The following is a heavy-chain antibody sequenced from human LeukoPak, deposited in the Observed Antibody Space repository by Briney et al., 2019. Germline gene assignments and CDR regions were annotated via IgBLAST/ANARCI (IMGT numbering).Heavy chain of an antibody. J-gene: IGHJ4*02. CDR2: ISSSGSTI. V-gene: IGHV3-11*01. D-gene: IGHD2-2*02. Sequence: GGSLRLSCAASGFTFSDYYMSWIRQAPGKGLEWVSYISSSGSTIYYADSVKGRFTISRDNAKNSLYLQMNSLRAEDTAVYYCAKDSRRYCSSTSGYKYNYWGQGTLVTVSS. CDR3: AKDSRRYCSSTSGYKYNY. CDR1: GFTFSDYY.